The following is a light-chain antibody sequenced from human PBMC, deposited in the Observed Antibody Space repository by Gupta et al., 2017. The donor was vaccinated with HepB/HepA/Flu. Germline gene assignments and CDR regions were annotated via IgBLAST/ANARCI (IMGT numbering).Light chain of an antibody. J-gene: IGKJ4*01. CDR2: SAS. Sequence: IQMTQSPSLVSASVGDRVTITCRASRAISNWLAWYQQKPGKAPKLLISSASNLQSGVPSRFSGSGSGTDFTLTISSLQLEDFATYYCQQANSFPRTFGGGTRVEIK. V-gene: IGKV1-12*01. CDR1: RAISNW. CDR3: QQANSFPRT.